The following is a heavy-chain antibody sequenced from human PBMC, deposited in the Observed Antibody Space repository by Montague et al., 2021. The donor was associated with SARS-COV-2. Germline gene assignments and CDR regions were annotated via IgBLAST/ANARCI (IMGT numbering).Heavy chain of an antibody. Sequence: SETLSLTCAVYGGSFSGYYWSWIRQPPGKGLEWIGEINHSGSTNYNPSLKSRVTMSVDTSKNQFSLKLSSVTAADTAVYYCARGYDYVWGSYRYLHWFDPWGQGTLVTVPS. V-gene: IGHV4-34*01. CDR1: GGSFSGYY. J-gene: IGHJ5*02. CDR2: INHSGST. CDR3: ARGYDYVWGSYRYLHWFDP. D-gene: IGHD3-16*02.